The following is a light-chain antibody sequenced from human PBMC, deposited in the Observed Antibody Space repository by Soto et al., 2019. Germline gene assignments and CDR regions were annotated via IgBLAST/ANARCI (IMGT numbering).Light chain of an antibody. V-gene: IGKV3-11*01. CDR3: QHCSSSPIT. J-gene: IGKJ4*01. Sequence: EIVLSQSPATLYLSPGERATVSCRASQSVSSYLAWYQQKPGQAPRLLISDASNRATGIPARFSGSGSGTDFTLTISSLEPEHCAVYYCQHCSSSPITLGGGTKLEIK. CDR2: DAS. CDR1: QSVSSY.